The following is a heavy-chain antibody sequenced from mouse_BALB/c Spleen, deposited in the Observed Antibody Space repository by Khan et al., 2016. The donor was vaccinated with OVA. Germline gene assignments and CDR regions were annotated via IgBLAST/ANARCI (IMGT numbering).Heavy chain of an antibody. J-gene: IGHJ3*01. D-gene: IGHD2-12*01. CDR2: IWSGGST. CDR1: GFSLTTYG. Sequence: QVQLQQSGPGLVQPSQSLSITCTVSGFSLTTYGIHWVRQSPGKGLEWLGVIWSGGSTDYNAPFISRLSISKDNSKSQVFCKMNSLQADDTAIYYCARNSYRYDFTYWGQGTLVTVSA. CDR3: ARNSYRYDFTY. V-gene: IGHV2-2*01.